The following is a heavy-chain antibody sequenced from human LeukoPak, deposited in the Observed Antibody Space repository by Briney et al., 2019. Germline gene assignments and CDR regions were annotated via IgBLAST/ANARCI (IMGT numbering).Heavy chain of an antibody. V-gene: IGHV1-69*05. Sequence: SVKVSCKASGGTFSSYAISWVRQAPGQGLEWMGGIIPIFGTANYAQKFQGRVTITTDESTSTAYMELSSLRSEDTAVYYCAGYCSSTSCSYPYNWFDPWGQGTLVTVSS. CDR1: GGTFSSYA. CDR3: AGYCSSTSCSYPYNWFDP. CDR2: IIPIFGTA. D-gene: IGHD2-2*01. J-gene: IGHJ5*02.